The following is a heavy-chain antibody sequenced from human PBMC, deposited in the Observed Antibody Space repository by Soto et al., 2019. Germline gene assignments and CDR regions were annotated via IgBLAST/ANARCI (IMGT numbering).Heavy chain of an antibody. V-gene: IGHV1-69*02. CDR1: GGTFSSYT. J-gene: IGHJ4*02. CDR3: ARGRGGGHFDY. D-gene: IGHD3-16*01. CDR2: IIPILGIA. Sequence: QVQLVQSGAEVKKPGSSVKVSCKASGGTFSSYTISWVRQAPGQGLEWMGRIIPILGIANYAQKFQGRVTITADKATSTAYMELSSLRSEDTAVYYCARGRGGGHFDYWGQGTLVTVSS.